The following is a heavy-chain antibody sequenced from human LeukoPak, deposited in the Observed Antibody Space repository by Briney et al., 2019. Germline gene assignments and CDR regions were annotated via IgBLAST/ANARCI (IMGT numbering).Heavy chain of an antibody. CDR2: ISSNGGST. CDR3: VKTVGSYTSSWFFDY. Sequence: TGGSLRLSCSASGFTFSSYAMHWVRKAPGKGLEYVSAISSNGGSTYYADSVKGRFTISRDNPKNTLYLQMSSLRAEDTAVYYCVKTVGSYTSSWFFDYWGQGTLVTVSS. CDR1: GFTFSSYA. J-gene: IGHJ4*02. D-gene: IGHD6-13*01. V-gene: IGHV3-64D*06.